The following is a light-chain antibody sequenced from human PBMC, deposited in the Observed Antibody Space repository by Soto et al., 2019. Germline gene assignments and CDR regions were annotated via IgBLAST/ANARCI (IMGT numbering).Light chain of an antibody. CDR3: QHYNYWPPKT. CDR2: GAY. Sequence: EIVMTQSPATLSVARGERGTLSCRASQSVGNNLAWYQQKPGQAPRLLIYGAYTRATGIPARFSGSGSGTDFTLTISSLQSEDFAVYYCQHYNYWPPKTFGQGTKVDIK. V-gene: IGKV3-15*01. CDR1: QSVGNN. J-gene: IGKJ1*01.